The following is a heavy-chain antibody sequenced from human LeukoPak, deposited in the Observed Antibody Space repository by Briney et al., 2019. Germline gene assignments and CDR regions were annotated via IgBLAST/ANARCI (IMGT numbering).Heavy chain of an antibody. CDR3: ARDLYGDDAFDI. Sequence: PGGSLRLSCAASGFTLSSYSMNWVRQAPGKGLEWVSSISSSSSYIYYADSVKGRFTISRDNAKNSLYLQMNSLRAEDTAVYYCARDLYGDDAFDIWGQGTMVTVSS. D-gene: IGHD2/OR15-2a*01. J-gene: IGHJ3*02. CDR2: ISSSSSYI. V-gene: IGHV3-21*01. CDR1: GFTLSSYS.